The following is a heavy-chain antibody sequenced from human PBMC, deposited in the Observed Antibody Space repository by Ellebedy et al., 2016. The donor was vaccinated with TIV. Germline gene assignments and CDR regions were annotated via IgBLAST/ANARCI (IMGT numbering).Heavy chain of an antibody. Sequence: GESLKISCGASGFSFRNYWMTWVRQAPGKGLEWVANINQDGSDKYYEDSVKGRFTISRDNAKNSLYLQMNSLRAEDTSVYYCTTDGSYGDYRSPAHAFVIWGQGTMVTVSS. V-gene: IGHV3-7*01. CDR1: GFSFRNYW. CDR2: INQDGSDK. J-gene: IGHJ3*02. CDR3: TTDGSYGDYRSPAHAFVI. D-gene: IGHD4-17*01.